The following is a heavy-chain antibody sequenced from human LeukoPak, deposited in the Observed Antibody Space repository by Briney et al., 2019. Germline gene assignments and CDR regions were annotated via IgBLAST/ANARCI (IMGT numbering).Heavy chain of an antibody. Sequence: PGGSLRLSCAASGFTFSSHATSWVRQAPGKGLEWVSTVSASGGRTYYADSVKGRFTISRDNSENTLSLQMYSLRAEDTAVYYCAKVNYDILTGYYSNFDYWGQGTLVTVSS. D-gene: IGHD3-9*01. V-gene: IGHV3-23*01. J-gene: IGHJ4*02. CDR3: AKVNYDILTGYYSNFDY. CDR2: VSASGGRT. CDR1: GFTFSSHA.